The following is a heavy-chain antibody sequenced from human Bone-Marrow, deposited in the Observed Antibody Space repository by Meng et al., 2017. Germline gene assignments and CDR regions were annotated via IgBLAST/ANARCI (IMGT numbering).Heavy chain of an antibody. J-gene: IGHJ3*02. V-gene: IGHV3-23*04. Sequence: VESGGGLGTPWGSLGLSCAASGFTLSSYAMSWVRQAPGKGLEWVSGISGSGDSTYYADSVKGRFTISRDNSKKTLYLQMNSLRAEDTAVYYCAKHDSRTDAFDIWGQGTMVTVSS. CDR3: AKHDSRTDAFDI. D-gene: IGHD3-22*01. CDR1: GFTLSSYA. CDR2: ISGSGDST.